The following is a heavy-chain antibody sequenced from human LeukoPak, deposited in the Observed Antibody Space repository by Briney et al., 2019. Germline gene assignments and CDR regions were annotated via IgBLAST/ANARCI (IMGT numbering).Heavy chain of an antibody. CDR2: ISGSGRDS. CDR1: GFTFTSYA. Sequence: GSLRLSCAASGFTFTSYAMSWVRQAPGKGLEWVSAISGSGRDSYYADSVRGRFTISRDNSKNTVYLQMNSLRAEDTAVYYCAKPLRGWYDFDYWGQGTLVTVSS. CDR3: AKPLRGWYDFDY. D-gene: IGHD6-19*01. V-gene: IGHV3-23*01. J-gene: IGHJ4*02.